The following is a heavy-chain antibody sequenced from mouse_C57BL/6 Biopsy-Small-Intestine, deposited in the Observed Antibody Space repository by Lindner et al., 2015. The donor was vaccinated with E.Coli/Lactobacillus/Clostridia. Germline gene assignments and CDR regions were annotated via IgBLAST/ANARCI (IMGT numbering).Heavy chain of an antibody. CDR2: ISPNNGGA. V-gene: IGHV1-34*02. CDR1: GYTFTDYN. Sequence: VQLQESGPELVKPGASVKISCKASGYTFTDYNMDWVKQSHGKSLEWIGYISPNNGGAGYSRKFKSKAILTVDKSSSTAYMELHSLTSEDSAVYYCTRKGFVWGAGTTVTVSS. J-gene: IGHJ1*01. CDR3: TRKGFV.